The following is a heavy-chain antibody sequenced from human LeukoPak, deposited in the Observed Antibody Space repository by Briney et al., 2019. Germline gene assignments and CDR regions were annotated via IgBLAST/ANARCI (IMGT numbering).Heavy chain of an antibody. V-gene: IGHV3-7*01. Sequence: GGSLRLSCEGSGFTFSNYWVGWVRQAPGKGLQWVANIKTDGSEKYYVDSVKGRFTISRDNAKNSLYLQMNSLRAEDTAVYYCATYSSLNRREFQYWGQGTLLTVSS. CDR3: ATYSSLNRREFQY. CDR1: GFTFSNYW. CDR2: IKTDGSEK. D-gene: IGHD3-22*01. J-gene: IGHJ1*01.